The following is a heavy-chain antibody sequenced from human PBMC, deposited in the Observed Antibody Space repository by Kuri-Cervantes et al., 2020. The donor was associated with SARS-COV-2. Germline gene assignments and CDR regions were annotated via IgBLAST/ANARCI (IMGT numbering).Heavy chain of an antibody. CDR2: ISYDGRNK. CDR1: GFTFSSYA. D-gene: IGHD6-19*01. Sequence: GGSLRLSCAASGFTFSSYAMSWVRQAPGKGLEWMAVISYDGRNKYYADSVRGRFTISRDNSKNTLYLQMNSLRAEDTAVYYCARGFGIQVTGYLDRWGQGTLVTVSS. V-gene: IGHV3-30*04. J-gene: IGHJ4*02. CDR3: ARGFGIQVTGYLDR.